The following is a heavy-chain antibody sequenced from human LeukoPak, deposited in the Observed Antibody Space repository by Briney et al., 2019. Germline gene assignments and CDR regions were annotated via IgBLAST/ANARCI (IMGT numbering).Heavy chain of an antibody. CDR3: ARGMSGYTEDPFDI. J-gene: IGHJ3*02. D-gene: IGHD2-2*02. V-gene: IGHV1-18*04. CDR1: GYTFTSYS. Sequence: ASVKVSCKASGYTFTSYSINWVRQAPGQGLEWMAWISAYNGNTNYAQKFQGRVTLTRDTTTSTAYMELRSLRSDDTAVYFCARGMSGYTEDPFDIWGQGTEVTVSS. CDR2: ISAYNGNT.